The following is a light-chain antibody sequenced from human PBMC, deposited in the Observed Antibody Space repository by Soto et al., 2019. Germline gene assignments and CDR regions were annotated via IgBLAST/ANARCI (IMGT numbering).Light chain of an antibody. J-gene: IGKJ5*01. Sequence: IKMTPSPSSLSASVGDRVTITCRASQGTSSYLAWFQQKPGRAPKLLIYGASTLQSGVPARFSGSGSGTDFTLTISNLQPEDFATYYCQQLNAYPLTFGQGTRLEIK. V-gene: IGKV1-9*01. CDR1: QGTSSY. CDR3: QQLNAYPLT. CDR2: GAS.